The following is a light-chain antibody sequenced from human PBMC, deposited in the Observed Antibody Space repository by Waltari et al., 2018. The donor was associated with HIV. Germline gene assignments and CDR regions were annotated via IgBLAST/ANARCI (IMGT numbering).Light chain of an antibody. J-gene: IGLJ3*02. Sequence: QSVLTPPSSVSGAPGQRVTISCTGSSSNIGAGYAIHWYQQLPGSAPKLLLYGNSNRPSGVPDRFSGSNSGTSASLAITWLQAEDEADYYCQSYDSSLSGSGVFGGGTKLTVL. CDR2: GNS. V-gene: IGLV1-40*01. CDR1: SSNIGAGYA. CDR3: QSYDSSLSGSGV.